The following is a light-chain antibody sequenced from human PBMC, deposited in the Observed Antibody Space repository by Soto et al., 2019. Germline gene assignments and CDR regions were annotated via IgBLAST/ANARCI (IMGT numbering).Light chain of an antibody. CDR1: SGDVGGYNY. CDR3: SSYTSSSTVL. J-gene: IGLJ2*01. CDR2: DVT. V-gene: IGLV2-14*01. Sequence: QSALTQPASVSGSPGQSITISCTGTSGDVGGYNYVCWYQQHPGKAPKLIIYDVTNRPSGISNRFSGSKSGNTASLSISGLQAEDEADYYCSSYTSSSTVLFGGGTKVTVL.